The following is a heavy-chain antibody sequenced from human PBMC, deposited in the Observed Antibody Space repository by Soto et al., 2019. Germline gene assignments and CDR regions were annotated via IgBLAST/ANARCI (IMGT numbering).Heavy chain of an antibody. CDR1: GGSISSYY. J-gene: IGHJ3*02. CDR3: ARVGSIAARPGRVDAFDI. V-gene: IGHV4-59*01. D-gene: IGHD6-6*01. Sequence: SETLSLTCTVSGGSISSYYWSWIRQPPGKGLEWIGYIYYSGSTNYNPSLKSRVTISADTSKNQFSLKLSSVTAADTAVYYCARVGSIAARPGRVDAFDIWGQGTMVTVSS. CDR2: IYYSGST.